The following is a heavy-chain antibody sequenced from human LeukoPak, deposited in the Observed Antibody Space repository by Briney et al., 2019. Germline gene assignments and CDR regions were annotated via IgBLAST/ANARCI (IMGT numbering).Heavy chain of an antibody. J-gene: IGHJ4*02. D-gene: IGHD3-10*01. CDR2: ISAYNGNT. CDR1: GYTFTSYG. V-gene: IGHV1-18*01. Sequence: GASVKVSCKASGYTFTSYGISWVRQAPGQGLEWMGWISAYNGNTNYAQKLQGRVTMTTDTSTSTAYMELRSLRSDDTAVYYCARAKGLGELLSFGYWGQGTLVTVSS. CDR3: ARAKGLGELLSFGY.